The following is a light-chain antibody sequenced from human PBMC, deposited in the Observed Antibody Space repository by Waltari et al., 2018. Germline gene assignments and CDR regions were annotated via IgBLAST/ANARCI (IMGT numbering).Light chain of an antibody. Sequence: DIQMTQSPSALSASVGDRVTITCLASQDISNYLNWYQQKPGKAPKLLIYDESNLETGVPSRFSGSGYATDFTFTISSLQPEDIATYYCQQYDNLLFTFGPGTKVEI. V-gene: IGKV1-33*01. CDR3: QQYDNLLFT. CDR1: QDISNY. J-gene: IGKJ3*01. CDR2: DES.